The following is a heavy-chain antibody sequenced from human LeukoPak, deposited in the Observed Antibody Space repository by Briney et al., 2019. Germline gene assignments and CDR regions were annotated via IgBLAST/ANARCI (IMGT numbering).Heavy chain of an antibody. CDR1: GGSISSSSYY. J-gene: IGHJ4*02. D-gene: IGHD6-6*01. CDR2: IYYSGST. V-gene: IGHV4-39*07. CDR3: ARRHVEYSSSSDPYYFDY. Sequence: SETLSLTCSVSGGSISSSSYYWGWIRQSPGKGLEWIGTIYYSGSTYYNPSLKSRVTIYVDTSKNQFSLKVSSVTAADTAVYFCARRHVEYSSSSDPYYFDYWGQGTLVTVSS.